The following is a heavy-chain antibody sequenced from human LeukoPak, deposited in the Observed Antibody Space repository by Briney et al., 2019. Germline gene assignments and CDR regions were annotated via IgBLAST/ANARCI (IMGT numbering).Heavy chain of an antibody. CDR3: ARDLGNDILTGYYVPYFDY. CDR2: ISAYNGNT. V-gene: IGHV1-18*01. D-gene: IGHD3-9*01. CDR1: GYTFPSYG. Sequence: ASVKVSCKASGYTFPSYGINWVRQAPGQGLEWMGWISAYNGNTNYAQKLQGRVTMTTDTSTSTAYMELRSLRSDDTAVYFCARDLGNDILTGYYVPYFDYWGQGTLVTVSS. J-gene: IGHJ4*02.